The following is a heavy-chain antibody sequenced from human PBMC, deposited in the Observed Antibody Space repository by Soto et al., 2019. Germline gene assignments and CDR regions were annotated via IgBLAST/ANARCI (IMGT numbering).Heavy chain of an antibody. V-gene: IGHV4-4*07. CDR3: ARDWLGMIPLDAFDI. Sequence: SETLSLTCTVSGGSISSYYWSWIRQPAGKGLEWIGRIYTSGSTNYNPSLKSRVTMSVDTAKNQFSLKLSSVTDADTAVYYCARDWLGMIPLDAFDIWGQGTMVTVSS. J-gene: IGHJ3*02. D-gene: IGHD6-19*01. CDR2: IYTSGST. CDR1: GGSISSYY.